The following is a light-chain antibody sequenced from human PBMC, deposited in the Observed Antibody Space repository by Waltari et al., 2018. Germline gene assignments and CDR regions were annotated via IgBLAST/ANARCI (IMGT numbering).Light chain of an antibody. Sequence: CKASQTVGSNSLAGDQQKPGPAPKLVNYRATRAATGIPDRFSGSGSGTDFSLTISRLEPEDFAVYYCQQHGTLPATFGQGTKVEIK. CDR2: RAT. V-gene: IGKV3-20*01. CDR1: QTVGSNS. CDR3: QQHGTLPAT. J-gene: IGKJ1*01.